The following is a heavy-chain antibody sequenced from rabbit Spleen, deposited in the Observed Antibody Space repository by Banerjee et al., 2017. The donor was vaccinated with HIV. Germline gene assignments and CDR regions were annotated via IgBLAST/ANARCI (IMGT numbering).Heavy chain of an antibody. Sequence: QQQLEESGGGLVKPGGTLTLSCKASGFTLSSYYMCWVRQAPGKGLEWIACIYGNSSGSTWYATWAKGRFTISKTSSTTVTLQMTRLTAADTATYFCAISYPGSSYGFNLWGPGTLVTVS. CDR3: AISYPGSSYGFNL. V-gene: IGHV1S45*01. D-gene: IGHD8-1*01. J-gene: IGHJ4*01. CDR2: IYGNSSGST. CDR1: GFTLSSYY.